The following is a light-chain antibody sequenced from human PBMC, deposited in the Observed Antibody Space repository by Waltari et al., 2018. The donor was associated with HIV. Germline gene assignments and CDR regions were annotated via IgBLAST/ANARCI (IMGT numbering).Light chain of an antibody. V-gene: IGLV2-14*01. Sequence: QSALTQPASVSGSPGQSITIPCTGTSSEVGGYNYASWYQQHPGKAPKLMIYDVSNRPSGVSNRFSGSKSGNTASLTISGLQAEDEADYYCSSYTSTYVFGTGTKVTVL. CDR2: DVS. CDR3: SSYTSTYV. CDR1: SSEVGGYNY. J-gene: IGLJ1*01.